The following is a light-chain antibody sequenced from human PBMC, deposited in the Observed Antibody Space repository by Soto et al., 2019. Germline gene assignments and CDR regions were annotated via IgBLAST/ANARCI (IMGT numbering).Light chain of an antibody. V-gene: IGKV1-6*01. CDR1: QDIRSE. CDR3: LPDYSYPRT. Sequence: IQMTQSPPSLSASVGDRVILTCRASQDIRSELGWYQQKPGKVPKLLIHATSNLQGGVPLRFSGSESGTDFNLTISSFQPEDVATYYCLPDYSYPRTFGQGTRVEI. J-gene: IGKJ1*01. CDR2: ATS.